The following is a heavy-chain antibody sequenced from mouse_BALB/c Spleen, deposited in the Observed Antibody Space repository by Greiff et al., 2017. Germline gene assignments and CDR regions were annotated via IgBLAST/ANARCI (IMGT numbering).Heavy chain of an antibody. D-gene: IGHD2-4*01. Sequence: EVKLMESGGGLVQPGGSRKLSCAASGFTFSSFGMHWVRQAPEKGLEWVAYISSGSSTIYYADTVKGRFTISRDNPKNTLFLQMTSLRSEDTAMYYCARVSDYAFDYWGQGTTLTVSS. CDR1: GFTFSSFG. CDR3: ARVSDYAFDY. V-gene: IGHV5-17*02. J-gene: IGHJ2*01. CDR2: ISSGSSTI.